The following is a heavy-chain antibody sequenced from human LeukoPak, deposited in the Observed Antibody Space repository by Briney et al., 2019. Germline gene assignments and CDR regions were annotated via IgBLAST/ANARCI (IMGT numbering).Heavy chain of an antibody. D-gene: IGHD3-10*01. Sequence: GGSLRLSCAASGFTFSSYAMSWVRQAPGKGLEWVSAISGSGGSTYYADSVKGRFTISRDNSKNTLYLQMNSLRAEDTAVYYCAKNPTTRRWFGELSGWFDPWGQGTLVTVSS. J-gene: IGHJ5*02. CDR1: GFTFSSYA. CDR3: AKNPTTRRWFGELSGWFDP. V-gene: IGHV3-23*01. CDR2: ISGSGGST.